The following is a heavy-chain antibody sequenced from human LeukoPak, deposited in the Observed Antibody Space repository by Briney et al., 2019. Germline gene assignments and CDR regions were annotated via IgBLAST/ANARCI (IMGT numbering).Heavy chain of an antibody. D-gene: IGHD6-6*01. CDR3: ARDSLAARLAH. Sequence: SETLSLTCTVSGGSISSSSYYWGWIRQHPGKGLEWIGYIYYSGSTYYNPSLKSRVTISVDTSKNQFSLKLSSVTAADTAVYYCARDSLAARLAHWGQGTLVTVSS. J-gene: IGHJ5*02. V-gene: IGHV4-31*03. CDR2: IYYSGST. CDR1: GGSISSSSYY.